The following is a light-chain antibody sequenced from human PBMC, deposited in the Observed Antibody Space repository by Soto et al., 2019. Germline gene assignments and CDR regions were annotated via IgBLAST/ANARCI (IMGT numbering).Light chain of an antibody. V-gene: IGKV3-20*01. Sequence: EIVLAQCPGTLSLSPGERATLSCRASQSVSSSYLAWYQLKPGQAPRLFIYGASSRATGIPDRFSGSGSGTDFTLTITRLEPEDFAVYYCQQYGSSPLTFGGGTKVEIK. CDR1: QSVSSSY. CDR3: QQYGSSPLT. CDR2: GAS. J-gene: IGKJ4*01.